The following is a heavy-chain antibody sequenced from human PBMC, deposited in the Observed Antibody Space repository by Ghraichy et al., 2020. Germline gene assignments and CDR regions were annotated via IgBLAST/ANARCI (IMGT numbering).Heavy chain of an antibody. J-gene: IGHJ6*02. CDR2: IHTDGFST. V-gene: IGHV3-74*01. Sequence: GGSLRLSCAASGFIFSEYWMHWVRQVPGKGLMWVARIHTDGFSTSYADSVEGRFTISRDNAEHTVYLQMNNLRAEDTAVYFCAREKVEGGYSLYYDYYGMDVWGQGTTVTVSS. CDR1: GFIFSEYW. CDR3: AREKVEGGYSLYYDYYGMDV. D-gene: IGHD3-22*01.